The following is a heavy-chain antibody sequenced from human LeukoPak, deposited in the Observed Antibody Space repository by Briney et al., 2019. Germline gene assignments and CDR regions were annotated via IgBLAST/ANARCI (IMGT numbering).Heavy chain of an antibody. CDR2: INPSGGST. CDR1: GYTFTSYY. J-gene: IGHJ4*02. Sequence: ASVKVSCKASGYTFTSYYMHWVRQAPGQGLEWMGIINPSGGSTNYAQKLQGRVTMTTDTSTSTAYMELRSLRSDDTAVYYCARAGGGSYHTFDYWGQGTLVTVSS. D-gene: IGHD1-26*01. CDR3: ARAGGGSYHTFDY. V-gene: IGHV1-46*01.